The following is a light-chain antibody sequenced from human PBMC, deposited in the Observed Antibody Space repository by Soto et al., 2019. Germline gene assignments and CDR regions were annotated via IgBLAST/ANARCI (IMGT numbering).Light chain of an antibody. CDR3: QRYGGSRT. V-gene: IGKV3-20*01. CDR2: AAS. CDR1: QSVDSRY. Sequence: EIVLTQSPGTMSLSPGERATLSCRASQSVDSRYLAWYQQKPGQAPRLLIYAASSRATGIPDRFSGSGSGTDFTLTISGREPEDFAGYNCQRYGGSRTFGPGTKVDIK. J-gene: IGKJ3*01.